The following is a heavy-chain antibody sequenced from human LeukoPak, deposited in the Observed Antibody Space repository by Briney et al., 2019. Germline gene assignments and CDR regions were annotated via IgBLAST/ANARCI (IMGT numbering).Heavy chain of an antibody. CDR3: ARIAAAGKVGGFDP. D-gene: IGHD6-13*01. V-gene: IGHV4-59*01. J-gene: IGHJ5*02. CDR2: IYYSGST. CDR1: GGSISSYY. Sequence: SETLSLTCTVSGGSISSYYWSWIRQPPGKGLEWIGYIYYSGSTNYNPSLKSRVTISVDTSKNQFSLKLSSVTAADTAVYYCARIAAAGKVGGFDPWGQGTLVTVSS.